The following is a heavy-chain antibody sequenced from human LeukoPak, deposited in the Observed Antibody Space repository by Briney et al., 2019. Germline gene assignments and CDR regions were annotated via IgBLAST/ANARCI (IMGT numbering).Heavy chain of an antibody. D-gene: IGHD6-19*01. CDR3: ARIAVAHAFDI. CDR2: IKQDGSEK. J-gene: IGHJ3*02. Sequence: RGSLRLSCAASGFTFSSYWMSWVRQAPGKGLEWVANIKQDGSEKYYVDSVKGRFTISRDNAKNSLYLQMNSLRAEDTAVYYCARIAVAHAFDIWGQGTMVTVSS. V-gene: IGHV3-7*01. CDR1: GFTFSSYW.